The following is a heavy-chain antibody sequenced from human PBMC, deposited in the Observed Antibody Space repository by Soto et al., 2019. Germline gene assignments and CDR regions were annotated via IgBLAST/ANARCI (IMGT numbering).Heavy chain of an antibody. CDR3: ARDRGNMVAIFHHYYGMDV. CDR1: GYTFTGQY. Sequence: ASVKVSCKASGYTFTGQYMHWVRQAPGQGLEWMGWINPDSGDTKYAQKFQGRVTMTRDTSISTVYMELSRSKSDDTAVYYCARDRGNMVAIFHHYYGMDVWGQGTTVTVSS. CDR2: INPDSGDT. V-gene: IGHV1-2*02. D-gene: IGHD3-3*02. J-gene: IGHJ6*02.